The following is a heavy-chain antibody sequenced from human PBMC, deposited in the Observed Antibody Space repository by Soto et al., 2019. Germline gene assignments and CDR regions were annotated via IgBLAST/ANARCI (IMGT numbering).Heavy chain of an antibody. CDR2: IDWDDDK. D-gene: IGHD6-13*01. CDR3: ARTYSSSWSWDFDY. J-gene: IGHJ4*02. CDR1: GFSLSTSGMR. V-gene: IGHV2-70*04. Sequence: GSGPTLVNPTQTLTLTCTFSGFSLSTSGMRVSWIRQPPGKALEWLARIDWDDDKFYSTSLKTRLTISKDTSKNQVVLTMTNMDPVDTATYYCARTYSSSWSWDFDYWGQGTLVTVSS.